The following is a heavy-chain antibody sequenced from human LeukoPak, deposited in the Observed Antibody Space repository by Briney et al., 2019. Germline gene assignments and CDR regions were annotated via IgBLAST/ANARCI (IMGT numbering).Heavy chain of an antibody. V-gene: IGHV3-48*02. D-gene: IGHD3-10*01. Sequence: GGSLSLSCAASGFTFSSYTMNWVRRAPGKGLEWVSYISPSASTIYYADSVMGRFTISRDNAKNSLYLQMNSLREEDTAVYYCARDLYGSVSLDYWGQGTLVTVSS. CDR2: ISPSASTI. CDR3: ARDLYGSVSLDY. J-gene: IGHJ4*02. CDR1: GFTFSSYT.